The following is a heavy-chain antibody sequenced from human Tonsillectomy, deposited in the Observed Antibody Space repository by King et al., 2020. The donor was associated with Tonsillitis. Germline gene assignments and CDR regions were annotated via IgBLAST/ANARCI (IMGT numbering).Heavy chain of an antibody. J-gene: IGHJ6*02. CDR2: ISWDGGST. Sequence: VQLVESGGVVVQPGGSLRLSCAASGFTFDDYTMHWVRQAPGKGLEWVALISWDGGSTYYADSVKGRFTISRDNSKNSLYLQMNSLRTEDTALYYCAKGRTSTVYFYYGIDICGQGATGTVSS. CDR3: AKGRTSTVYFYYGIDI. D-gene: IGHD2-2*01. CDR1: GFTFDDYT. V-gene: IGHV3-43*01.